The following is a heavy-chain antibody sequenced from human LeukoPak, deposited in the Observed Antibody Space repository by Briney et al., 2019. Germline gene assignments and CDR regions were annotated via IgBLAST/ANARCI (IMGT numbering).Heavy chain of an antibody. CDR3: ARERYSGWYKDAFDI. Sequence: PGGSLRLSCAASGFTVSSNYMSWVRQAPGKGLEWVSVIYSGGSTYYADSVKGRFTISRDNSKNTLYLQMNSLRAEDTAVYYCARERYSGWYKDAFDIWGQGTMVTVSS. CDR2: IYSGGST. J-gene: IGHJ3*02. CDR1: GFTVSSNY. D-gene: IGHD6-19*01. V-gene: IGHV3-53*01.